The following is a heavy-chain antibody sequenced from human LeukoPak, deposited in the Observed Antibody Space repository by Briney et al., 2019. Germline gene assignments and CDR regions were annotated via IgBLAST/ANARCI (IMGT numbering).Heavy chain of an antibody. CDR1: GYTFIGYY. D-gene: IGHD5-12*01. Sequence: GASVKVSCKASGYTFIGYYMHWVRQAPGQGLEWMGWINPNSGGTNYAQKLQGRVTMTRDTSISMDYVELSRLSSDDTAVYYCARDRHWGGYDYLFDYWGQGTLVTVSS. CDR3: ARDRHWGGYDYLFDY. V-gene: IGHV1-2*02. J-gene: IGHJ4*02. CDR2: INPNSGGT.